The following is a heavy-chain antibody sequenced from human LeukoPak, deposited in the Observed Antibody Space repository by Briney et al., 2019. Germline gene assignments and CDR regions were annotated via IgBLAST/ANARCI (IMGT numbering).Heavy chain of an antibody. J-gene: IGHJ4*02. CDR2: IYYSWST. V-gene: IGHV4-59*01. CDR3: AREGGYSGYAFDY. D-gene: IGHD5-12*01. Sequence: SEALSLTCTVSGGSISRYYWSWIRQPPGKGLEWIGYIYYSWSTNYNPSLKSRVTISVDTSKNQFSLKLSSVTAADTAVYYCAREGGYSGYAFDYWGQGTLVTVSS. CDR1: GGSISRYY.